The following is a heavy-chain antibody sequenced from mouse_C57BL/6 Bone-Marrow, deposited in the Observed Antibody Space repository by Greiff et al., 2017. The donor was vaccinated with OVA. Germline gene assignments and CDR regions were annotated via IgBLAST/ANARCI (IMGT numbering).Heavy chain of an antibody. Sequence: VQLQQSGAELVMPGASVKLSCKASGYTFTSYWMHWVKQRPGQGLEWIGEIDPSDSYTNYNQKFKGKSTLTVDKSSSTAYMQLSSLTSEDSAVYYCARAYYYGSSLDYWGQGTTLTVSS. D-gene: IGHD1-1*01. CDR1: GYTFTSYW. CDR3: ARAYYYGSSLDY. J-gene: IGHJ2*01. V-gene: IGHV1-69*01. CDR2: IDPSDSYT.